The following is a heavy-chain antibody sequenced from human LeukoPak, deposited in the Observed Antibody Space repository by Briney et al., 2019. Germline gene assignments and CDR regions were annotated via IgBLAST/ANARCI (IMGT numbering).Heavy chain of an antibody. CDR1: GGSFSGYY. CDR3: ARVFWSWSYYLDY. Sequence: SETLSLTCAVYGGSFSGYYWSWIRQPPGKGLEWIGEINHSGSTNYNPSLKSRVTISVDTSKNQFSLKLSSVTAADTAVYYCARVFWSWSYYLDYWGQGTLVTVSS. J-gene: IGHJ4*02. CDR2: INHSGST. D-gene: IGHD6-13*01. V-gene: IGHV4-34*01.